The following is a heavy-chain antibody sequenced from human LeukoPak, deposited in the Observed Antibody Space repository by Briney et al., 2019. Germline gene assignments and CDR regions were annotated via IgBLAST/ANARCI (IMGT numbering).Heavy chain of an antibody. CDR3: AKASWDGHNYDSGTGSFDY. CDR1: GFTFSSYA. J-gene: IGHJ4*02. D-gene: IGHD5-24*01. V-gene: IGHV3-23*01. Sequence: PGGSLRLSCAASGFTFSSYAMNWVRQAPGKGLEWVSTIRGSGGSTYYADSVKGRFTISRDNSKNTLYLQMNSLRAEDTAIYYCAKASWDGHNYDSGTGSFDYWGQGTLVTVSS. CDR2: IRGSGGST.